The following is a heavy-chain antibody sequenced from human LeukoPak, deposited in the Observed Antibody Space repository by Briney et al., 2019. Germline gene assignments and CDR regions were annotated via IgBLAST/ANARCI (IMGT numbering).Heavy chain of an antibody. CDR2: IYYSGST. D-gene: IGHD3-3*01. CDR1: GGSISSGGYY. V-gene: IGHV4-31*03. Sequence: SETLSLTCTVSGGSISSGGYYWSWIRQHPGKGLEWIGYIYYSGSTYYNPSLKSRVTISVDTSKNQFSLKLSSVTGADTAVYYCARGPPLGGDFWSGYYSDYWGQGTLVTVSS. J-gene: IGHJ4*02. CDR3: ARGPPLGGDFWSGYYSDY.